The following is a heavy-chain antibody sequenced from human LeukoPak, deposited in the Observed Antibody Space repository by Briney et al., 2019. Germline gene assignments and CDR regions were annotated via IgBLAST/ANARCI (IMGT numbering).Heavy chain of an antibody. V-gene: IGHV3-23*01. D-gene: IGHD1-26*01. CDR2: ISGSGGST. CDR3: AKVERGPVGELQGGSVY. CDR1: GFTFSSYA. Sequence: GGSLRLSCAASGFTFSSYAMSWVRQAPGKGLEWVSAISGSGGSTYYADSVKGRFTISRDNSKNTLYLQMNSLRAEDTAVYYCAKVERGPVGELQGGSVYWGQGTLVTVSS. J-gene: IGHJ4*02.